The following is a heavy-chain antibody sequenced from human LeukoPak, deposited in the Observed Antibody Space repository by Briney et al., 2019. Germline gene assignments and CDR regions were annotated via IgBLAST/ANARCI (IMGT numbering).Heavy chain of an antibody. V-gene: IGHV3-7*01. Sequence: GGSLRLSCVASGITFSSYSMNWVRQAPGKGLGWVANIKTDGSQIYYVDSVKGRFTISRDNAKNSLYLQMNSLRAEDTAVYYCARDLNWETYWGQGTLVSVSS. J-gene: IGHJ4*02. CDR1: GITFSSYS. CDR2: IKTDGSQI. CDR3: ARDLNWETY. D-gene: IGHD7-27*01.